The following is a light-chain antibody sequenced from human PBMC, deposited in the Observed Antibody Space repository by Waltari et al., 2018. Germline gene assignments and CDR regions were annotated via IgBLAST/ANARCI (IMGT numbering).Light chain of an antibody. CDR3: QQYNSWPPAT. Sequence: EIVMTQSPGTLSASPGERATLSCRASQRVSTYVAWYQHKPGQAPSLLIYGASTRATGVPARFSGSGSGTEFTLTISSLQSEDFAIYYCQQYNSWPPATFGQGTKLEIK. V-gene: IGKV3-15*01. CDR1: QRVSTY. CDR2: GAS. J-gene: IGKJ2*01.